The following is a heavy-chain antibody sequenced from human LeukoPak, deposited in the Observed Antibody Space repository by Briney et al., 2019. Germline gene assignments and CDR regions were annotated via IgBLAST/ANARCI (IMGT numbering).Heavy chain of an antibody. D-gene: IGHD5-18*01. V-gene: IGHV1-8*01. CDR1: GYTFTSYD. CDR2: MNPNSGNT. J-gene: IGHJ4*02. CDR3: ARGYSYGFIDY. Sequence: ASVKFSCKASGYTFTSYDINRVRQAPGQGLDWMGWMNPNSGNTGYAQKFQGRVTMTRNTTISTAYMELSSLRSEDTAVYYCARGYSYGFIDYWGQGTLVTVSS.